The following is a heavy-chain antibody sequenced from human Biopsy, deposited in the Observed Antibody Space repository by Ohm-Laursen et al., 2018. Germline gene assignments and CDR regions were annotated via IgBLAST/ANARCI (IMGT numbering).Heavy chain of an antibody. J-gene: IGHJ6*02. CDR2: INPNSGNA. CDR1: GYTFAGYY. CDR3: ARVPAYPSIDGYYGLDL. V-gene: IGHV1-2*02. Sequence: VKISCKASGYTFAGYYLHWVRQAPGHGLEWMGWINPNSGNANYAQSFQGRLTVTRDTSISTAYMELTSLTFDDTAIYYCARVPAYPSIDGYYGLDLWGQGTTVIVSS. D-gene: IGHD3-9*01.